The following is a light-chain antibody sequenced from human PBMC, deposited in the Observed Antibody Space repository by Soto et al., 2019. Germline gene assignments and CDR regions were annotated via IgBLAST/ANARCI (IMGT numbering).Light chain of an antibody. CDR1: QSITRY. Sequence: DTQMTQSPSSLPASVGDRVTITCRASQSITRYLNWYQQKAGEAPKLLIYATSSLQSGVPSRFTGSGSGTDFTLTISSLQPEDFATYYCQQTCSTPQTFGQGTKVEIK. CDR2: ATS. J-gene: IGKJ1*01. V-gene: IGKV1-39*01. CDR3: QQTCSTPQT.